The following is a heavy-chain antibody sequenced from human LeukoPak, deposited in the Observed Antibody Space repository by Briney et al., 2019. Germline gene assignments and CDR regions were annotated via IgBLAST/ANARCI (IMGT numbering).Heavy chain of an antibody. CDR2: MTPNRGNT. D-gene: IGHD2-2*01. CDR1: GYTFTSYD. V-gene: IGHV1-8*01. J-gene: IGHJ6*02. CDR3: ARGGRYCSSTGCFLYYYYYYGMDV. Sequence: ASVKVSCKASGYTFTSYDINWVRQATGQGLVWMGWMTPNRGNTGYAQKFQGRVTMTRNTSISTAYMELSSLRSADTAVYYCARGGRYCSSTGCFLYYYYYYGMDVWGQGTTVTVSS.